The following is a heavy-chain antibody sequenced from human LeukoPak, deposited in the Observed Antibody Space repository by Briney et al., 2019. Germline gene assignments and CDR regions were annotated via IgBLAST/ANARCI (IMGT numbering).Heavy chain of an antibody. J-gene: IGHJ6*02. V-gene: IGHV3-33*01. D-gene: IGHD3-22*01. CDR2: IWSDGTNK. Sequence: GGSLRLSCAASGIPFRSYGMHGVRQAPGKGLEGVAVIWSDGTNKYTGDSVNGRFSMCRDDSENTLYLQMESLGAEDTAVYYCARDVYYDSSGYLLNLYYYGMDVWGQGTTVTVSS. CDR1: GIPFRSYG. CDR3: ARDVYYDSSGYLLNLYYYGMDV.